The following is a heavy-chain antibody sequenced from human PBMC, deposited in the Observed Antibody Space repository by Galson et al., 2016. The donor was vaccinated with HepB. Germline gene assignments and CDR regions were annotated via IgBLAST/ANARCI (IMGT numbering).Heavy chain of an antibody. V-gene: IGHV1-69*06. D-gene: IGHD5-18*01. CDR2: INPIFGTA. J-gene: IGHJ4*02. CDR1: GGTFSNYA. CDR3: ATPQSLIWGYHYGRFDY. Sequence: SVKVSCKASGGTFSNYAISWVRQAPGQGLEWMGGINPIFGTANYAQKFQGRVTITADKSTSTAYMELSRLRSEDTAVYYCATPQSLIWGYHYGRFDYWGQGTLVTVSS.